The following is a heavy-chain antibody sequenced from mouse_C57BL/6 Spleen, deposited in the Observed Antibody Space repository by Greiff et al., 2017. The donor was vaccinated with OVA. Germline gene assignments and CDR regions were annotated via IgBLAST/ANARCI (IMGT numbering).Heavy chain of an antibody. V-gene: IGHV1-82*01. CDR2: IYPGDGDT. D-gene: IGHD3-3*01. CDR1: GYSFSSSW. CDR3: ARREGRGNYFDY. Sequence: VQLQQSGPELVKPGASVKISCKASGYSFSSSWMNWVKQRPGKGLEWIGRIYPGDGDTNYNGKFKGKATLTADKSSSTAYMQLSSLTSEDSAVYFCARREGRGNYFDYWGQGTTLTVSS. J-gene: IGHJ2*01.